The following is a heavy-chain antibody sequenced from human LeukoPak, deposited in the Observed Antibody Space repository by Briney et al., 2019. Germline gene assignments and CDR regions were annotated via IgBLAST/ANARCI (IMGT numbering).Heavy chain of an antibody. V-gene: IGHV4-61*02. CDR3: ARDNARYSGYDFYY. D-gene: IGHD5-12*01. J-gene: IGHJ4*02. Sequence: PSQTLSLTCTVSGGSTSSGSYYWSWIRQPAGKGLEWIWRIYTSGSTNYNPSLKSRVTISVDTSKNQFSLKLSSVTAADTAVYYCARDNARYSGYDFYYWGQGTLVTVSS. CDR1: GGSTSSGSYY. CDR2: IYTSGST.